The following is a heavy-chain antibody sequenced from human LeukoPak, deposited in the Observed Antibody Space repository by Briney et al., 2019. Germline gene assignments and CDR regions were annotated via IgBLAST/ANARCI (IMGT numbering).Heavy chain of an antibody. Sequence: SETLSLTCTVSGGTLSSYYLSWIRQPPGKGLEWIGYIYYSGSTNYNPSLKSRVTISVDTSKNQFSLKLSSVTAADTAVYYCARIEYSSSGSFDYWGQGTLVTVSS. D-gene: IGHD6-6*01. CDR3: ARIEYSSSGSFDY. CDR2: IYYSGST. V-gene: IGHV4-59*01. CDR1: GGTLSSYY. J-gene: IGHJ4*02.